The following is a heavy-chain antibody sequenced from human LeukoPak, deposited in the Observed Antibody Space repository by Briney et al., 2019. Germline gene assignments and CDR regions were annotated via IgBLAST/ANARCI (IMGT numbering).Heavy chain of an antibody. CDR1: GFTFSNYA. V-gene: IGHV3-23*01. CDR2: ISSSGDAT. J-gene: IGHJ4*02. Sequence: GGSLRLSCAGSGFTFSNYAMTWVRQAPGKGLEWVSTISSSGDATYSADSVKGRFSISRDNSKNTLYLQMNSLRAEDTAVYYCAREGPRGNSQFDYWGQGTLVTVSS. D-gene: IGHD2/OR15-2a*01. CDR3: AREGPRGNSQFDY.